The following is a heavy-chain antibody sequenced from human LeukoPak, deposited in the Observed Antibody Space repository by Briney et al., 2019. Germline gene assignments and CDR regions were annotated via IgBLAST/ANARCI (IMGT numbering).Heavy chain of an antibody. J-gene: IGHJ4*02. D-gene: IGHD6-13*01. V-gene: IGHV3-23*01. CDR2: ISGSGVST. CDR3: ARQITSTWSYLGY. CDR1: GFTFSNYA. Sequence: GGSLRLSCAASGFTFSNYAMSWVRQAPGKGLEWVSPISGSGVSTYYADTVKGRFTISRDNSKNIVYLQMNSLRAEDTAVYYCARQITSTWSYLGYWGQGTLVTVSS.